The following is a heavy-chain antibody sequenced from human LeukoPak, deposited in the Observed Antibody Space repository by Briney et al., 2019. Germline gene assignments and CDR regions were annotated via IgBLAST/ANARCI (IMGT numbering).Heavy chain of an antibody. Sequence: GESLRLSCAASGFAFSRYSMNWVRQAPGKGLEWVSSISPDSNHIYYADSVRGRFTMSRDDSQNSLHLRMNSLRADDTAVYYCTRLLLESSPPNDFWGQGTLVAVSS. CDR3: TRLLLESSPPNDF. J-gene: IGHJ4*02. CDR1: GFAFSRYS. D-gene: IGHD3-3*01. CDR2: ISPDSNHI. V-gene: IGHV3-21*01.